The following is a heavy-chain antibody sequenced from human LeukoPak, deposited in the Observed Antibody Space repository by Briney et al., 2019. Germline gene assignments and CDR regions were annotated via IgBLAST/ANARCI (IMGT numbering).Heavy chain of an antibody. CDR1: GFIFGDYF. V-gene: IGHV3-23*01. D-gene: IGHD6-6*01. Sequence: GGSLSLSCAASGFIFGDYFMNWFRQAPGKGLVWVSVISGSGDEIHYADSVKGRFTISRDNSKKMLSLQMNSLRAEDTAVYFCAQYRQRLSEFWGQGAPVTVSS. J-gene: IGHJ4*02. CDR3: AQYRQRLSEF. CDR2: ISGSGDEI.